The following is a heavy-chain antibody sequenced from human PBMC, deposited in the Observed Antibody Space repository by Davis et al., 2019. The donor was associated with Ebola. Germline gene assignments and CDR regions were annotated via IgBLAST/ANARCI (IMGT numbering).Heavy chain of an antibody. J-gene: IGHJ5*02. CDR2: TYYRSKWYN. D-gene: IGHD2-21*02. CDR3: ARAPAHPTVLGWFDP. CDR1: GDSVSSNSAA. V-gene: IGHV6-1*01. Sequence: HSQTLSLTCAISGDSVSSNSAAWNWIRQSPSRGLEWLGRTYYRSKWYNDYAVSVKSRITINPDTSKNQFSLQLNSVTPEDTAVYYCARAPAHPTVLGWFDPWGQGTLVTVSS.